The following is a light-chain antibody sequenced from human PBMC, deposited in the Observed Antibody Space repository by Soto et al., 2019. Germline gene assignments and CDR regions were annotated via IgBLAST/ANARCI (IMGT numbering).Light chain of an antibody. CDR2: YAS. CDR1: KTIHSW. V-gene: IGKV1-5*01. CDR3: QQYDSYSSGP. Sequence: DIHMTQSPSTLSASVGHRVTITCRASKTIHSWFAWYQPKPGKAPKVLIFYASSLKTGVPSRFSGSGSGTEFTLTISNLQADDFATYYCQQYDSYSSGPFGQGTKVDIK. J-gene: IGKJ1*01.